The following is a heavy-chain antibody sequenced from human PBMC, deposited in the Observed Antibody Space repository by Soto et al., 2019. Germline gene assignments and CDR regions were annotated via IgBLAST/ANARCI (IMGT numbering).Heavy chain of an antibody. Sequence: QVQLVQSGAEVKKPGASVKVSCEASGYTFTSSGFTWVRQAPGQGLEWMGWISTYNGNTNYAQKLQGRVTMTTDTSTSTAYRELGSLRSDDTAVYYCARRGNWIYASDYWGQGTLVTVSA. CDR1: GYTFTSSG. CDR2: ISTYNGNT. D-gene: IGHD1-7*01. CDR3: ARRGNWIYASDY. V-gene: IGHV1-18*01. J-gene: IGHJ4*02.